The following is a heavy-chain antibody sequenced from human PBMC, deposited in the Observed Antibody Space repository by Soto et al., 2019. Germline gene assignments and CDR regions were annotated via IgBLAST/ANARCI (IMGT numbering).Heavy chain of an antibody. CDR2: IIPIFGTA. D-gene: IGHD5-12*01. Sequence: QVQLVQSGAEVKKPGSSVKVSCKASGGTFSSYAISWVRQAPGQGLEWMGGIIPIFGTANYAQKFQGRVTITADESTSTAYMQLSSLRSEDTAVYYCARVGIRTESGYSGYGYYFDYWAREPWSPSPQ. CDR1: GGTFSSYA. V-gene: IGHV1-69*01. CDR3: ARVGIRTESGYSGYGYYFDY. J-gene: IGHJ4*02.